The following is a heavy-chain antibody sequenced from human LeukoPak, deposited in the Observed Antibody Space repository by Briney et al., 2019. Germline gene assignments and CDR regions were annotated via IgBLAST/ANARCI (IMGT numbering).Heavy chain of an antibody. Sequence: PSETLSLTCTVSGGSITSYYWNWIRQPPGKALECLGYIYYSGSTNYNPSLKSRVTISVEKSKNQFSLKLSSVTAADTAMYFCARHDTSGYYFDYWGQRTLVTVSS. D-gene: IGHD3-22*01. CDR3: ARHDTSGYYFDY. V-gene: IGHV4-59*01. CDR2: IYYSGST. J-gene: IGHJ4*02. CDR1: GGSITSYY.